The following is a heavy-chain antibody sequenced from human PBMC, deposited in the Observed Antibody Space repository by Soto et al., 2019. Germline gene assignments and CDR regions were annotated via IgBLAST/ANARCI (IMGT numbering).Heavy chain of an antibody. CDR3: SRIVYDSSGYNRYFDS. CDR1: GYTFSSYA. Sequence: QVQLVQSGAEEKKPGASVRVSCTASGYTFSSYAIHWVRQAPGQRLEWMGWINAGYGNTKYSQKLQGRLTITRDTSASKVYTYFTSLRSEYRAVYYCSRIVYDSSGYNRYFDSWGQGTQVTVSS. V-gene: IGHV1-3*05. CDR2: INAGYGNT. D-gene: IGHD3-22*01. J-gene: IGHJ4*02.